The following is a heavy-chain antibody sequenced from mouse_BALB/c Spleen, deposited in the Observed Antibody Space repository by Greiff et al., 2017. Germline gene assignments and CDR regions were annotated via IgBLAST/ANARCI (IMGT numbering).Heavy chain of an antibody. J-gene: IGHJ1*01. CDR2: IWGDGST. D-gene: IGHD1-1*01. V-gene: IGHV2-6-7*01. CDR3: ARGLYYYGSSWYFDV. Sequence: VKLVESGPGLVAPSQSLSITCTVSGFSLTGYGVNWVRQPPGKGLEWLGMIWGDGSTDYNSALKSRLSISKDNSKSQVFLKMNSLQTDDTARYYCARGLYYYGSSWYFDVWGAGTTVTVSS. CDR1: GFSLTGYG.